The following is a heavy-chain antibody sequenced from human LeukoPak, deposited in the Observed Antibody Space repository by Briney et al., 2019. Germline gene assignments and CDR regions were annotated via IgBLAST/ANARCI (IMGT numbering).Heavy chain of an antibody. D-gene: IGHD4-17*01. J-gene: IGHJ4*02. V-gene: IGHV3-53*01. Sequence: GGSLRLSCAASGFTVSSNYMSWVRQAPGKGLEWVSVIYSGGSTYYADSVKGRFTTSRDNSKNTLYLQMNSLRAEDTAVYYCARDRLFYGVLPDYWGQGTLVTVSS. CDR2: IYSGGST. CDR3: ARDRLFYGVLPDY. CDR1: GFTVSSNY.